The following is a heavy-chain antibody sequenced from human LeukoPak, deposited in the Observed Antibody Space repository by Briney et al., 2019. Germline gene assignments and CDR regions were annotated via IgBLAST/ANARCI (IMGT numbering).Heavy chain of an antibody. CDR2: IYYSGST. CDR3: ARRPDYGDYYFDY. D-gene: IGHD4-17*01. V-gene: IGHV4-38-2*02. J-gene: IGHJ4*02. CDR1: GYSISTGYY. Sequence: SETLSLTCTVSGYSISTGYYWDWIRQPPGKGLEWIGSIYYSGSTYYNPSLKSRVTISVDTSKNQFSLKLSSVTAADTAVYYCARRPDYGDYYFDYWGQGTLVTVSS.